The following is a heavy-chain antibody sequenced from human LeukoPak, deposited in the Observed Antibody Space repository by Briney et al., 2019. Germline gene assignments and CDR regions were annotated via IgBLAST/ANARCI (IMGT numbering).Heavy chain of an antibody. V-gene: IGHV3-15*01. Sequence: PGGSLRLSCAASGFTFSNVYMSWVRQAPGKGLEWVGRIKSKTDGGTTDYAAPVKGRFTISRDDSKNTLYLQMNSLKTEDTAVYYCTTEHYYDSSGYPYFDYWGQGTLLTVSS. CDR1: GFTFSNVY. CDR2: IKSKTDGGTT. D-gene: IGHD3-22*01. CDR3: TTEHYYDSSGYPYFDY. J-gene: IGHJ4*02.